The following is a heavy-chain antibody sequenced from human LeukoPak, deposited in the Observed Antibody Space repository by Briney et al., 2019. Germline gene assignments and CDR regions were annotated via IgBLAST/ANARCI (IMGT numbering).Heavy chain of an antibody. CDR2: FDPEDGET. D-gene: IGHD6-13*01. V-gene: IGHV1-24*01. CDR1: GYTLTELS. Sequence: ASVKVSCKVSGYTLTELSMHWVRQAPGKGLEWMGGFDPEDGETIYAQKFQGRVTMTEDTSTDTAYMELSSLRSEDTAVYYCATITIAAAGTVGAFDIWGQGTMVTVSS. J-gene: IGHJ3*02. CDR3: ATITIAAAGTVGAFDI.